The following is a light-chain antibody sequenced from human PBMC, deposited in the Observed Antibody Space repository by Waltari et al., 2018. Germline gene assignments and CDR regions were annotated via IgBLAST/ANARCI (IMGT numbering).Light chain of an antibody. Sequence: EIVLKQSPATLSLSPGDRATLSCRASQSISSYLAWSQQKPGQAPRLLIYDASTRATGIPARFSGSGSVTDFTLTISSLEPEDFAIYYCQQRSKSFTFGPGTKVDIK. CDR1: QSISSY. V-gene: IGKV3-11*01. CDR2: DAS. CDR3: QQRSKSFT. J-gene: IGKJ3*01.